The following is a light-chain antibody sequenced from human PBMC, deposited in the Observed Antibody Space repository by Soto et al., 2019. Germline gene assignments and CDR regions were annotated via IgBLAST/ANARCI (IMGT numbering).Light chain of an antibody. CDR2: GTS. J-gene: IGKJ1*01. CDR1: QTISSDY. Sequence: EIVLTQSPGTLSVSPGERATLSCRASQTISSDYLAWYQQKPGQAPSLLIYGTSSRATGIPDRFSGSGSGTDFILTISRLEPEDSAIYYCQQYVGWTFGQGTKVEIK. V-gene: IGKV3-20*01. CDR3: QQYVGWT.